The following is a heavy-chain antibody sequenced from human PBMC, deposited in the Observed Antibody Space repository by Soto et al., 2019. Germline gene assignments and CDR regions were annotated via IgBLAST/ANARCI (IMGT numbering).Heavy chain of an antibody. J-gene: IGHJ5*02. Sequence: SETLSLTCSASGDSISSYYWSWIRQPPGKGLEWIGYIYYSGSTNYNPSFKSRVTISVDTPKNQFSLKLTSVTAADTAVYYCAKGVATICPSGQGTPVPVSS. CDR2: IYYSGST. V-gene: IGHV4-59*01. D-gene: IGHD5-12*01. CDR3: AKGVATICP. CDR1: GDSISSYY.